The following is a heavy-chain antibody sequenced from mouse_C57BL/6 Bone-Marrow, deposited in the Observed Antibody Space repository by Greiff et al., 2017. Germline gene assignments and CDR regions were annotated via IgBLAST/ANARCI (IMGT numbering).Heavy chain of an antibody. V-gene: IGHV1-81*01. CDR3: ARPAGDAMDY. Sequence: QVQLQQSGAELARPGASVKLSCKASGYTFTSYGISWVKQRTGLGLEWIGEIYPRSGNTYYNEKFKGKATLTADKSSSTAYMELRSLTSEDSAVYFCARPAGDAMDYWGQGTSVTVSS. J-gene: IGHJ4*01. CDR1: GYTFTSYG. CDR2: IYPRSGNT.